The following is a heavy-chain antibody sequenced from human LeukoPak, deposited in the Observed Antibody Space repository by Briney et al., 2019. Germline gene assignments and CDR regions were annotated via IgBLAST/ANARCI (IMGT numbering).Heavy chain of an antibody. CDR1: GYSISSGYY. CDR2: IYHSGST. Sequence: PSETLSLTCTVSGYSISSGYYWGWIRQPPGKGLEWIGSIYHSGSTYYNPSLKSRVTISVDTSKNQFSLKLSSVTAADTAVYYCAKEALAGWPRLGYFDYWGQGTLVTVSS. V-gene: IGHV4-38-2*02. CDR3: AKEALAGWPRLGYFDY. D-gene: IGHD5-12*01. J-gene: IGHJ4*02.